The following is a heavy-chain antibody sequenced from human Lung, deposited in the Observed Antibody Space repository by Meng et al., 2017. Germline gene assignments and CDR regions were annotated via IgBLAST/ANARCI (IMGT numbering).Heavy chain of an antibody. CDR2: IDPNNDHT. J-gene: IGHJ4*02. D-gene: IGHD6-13*01. V-gene: IGHV1-2*06. Sequence: QVELVQSGPGVKKPGASVKLSCKPSGYTLAAYWIHWLRQAPGQGLEWMGRIDPNNDHTQYAQNFQGRVTMTSDTSISTVYMELNGLRSDDTAVYYCARDEDISAAGKLFGDYWGQGTLVTVSS. CDR1: GYTLAAYW. CDR3: ARDEDISAAGKLFGDY.